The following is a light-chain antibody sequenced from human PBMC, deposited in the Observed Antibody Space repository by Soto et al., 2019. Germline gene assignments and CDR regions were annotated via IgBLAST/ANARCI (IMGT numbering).Light chain of an antibody. CDR3: QHRSNWPRIS. V-gene: IGKV3-11*01. CDR2: DAS. CDR1: QSVSSA. Sequence: EIVLTQSPATLSLSPGERATLSCRASQSVSSALAWYQQKPGQAPRLLIYDASNRATGIPDRFSGSGSGTDFTLTISSLEPEEFAIYHCQHRSNWPRISFDQGTRLAIK. J-gene: IGKJ5*01.